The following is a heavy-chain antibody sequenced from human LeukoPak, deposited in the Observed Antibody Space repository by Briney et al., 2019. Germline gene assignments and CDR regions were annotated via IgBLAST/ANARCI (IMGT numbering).Heavy chain of an antibody. Sequence: RSGGSLILSCAASRFTFSSYAMSWVRQAPGKGLEWVSAISGSGGSTYYADSVKGRFTISRANSKNTLYLQMNSLRAGDTAVYYCAKAHSGSYPGAFDIWGQGTMVTVSS. J-gene: IGHJ3*02. CDR2: ISGSGGST. V-gene: IGHV3-23*01. D-gene: IGHD1-26*01. CDR1: RFTFSSYA. CDR3: AKAHSGSYPGAFDI.